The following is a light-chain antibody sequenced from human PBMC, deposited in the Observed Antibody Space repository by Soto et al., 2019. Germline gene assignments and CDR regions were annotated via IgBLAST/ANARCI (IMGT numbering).Light chain of an antibody. Sequence: QSVLTQPPSASGSPGQSVTITCSGTNSDVGGYNYVSWYQLHPDRAPKVMIYEVTKRPSGVPDRFSGSKSGNTASLTVSGLQAEDEGDYYCSSYAGSNTVIFGGGTKVTLL. CDR2: EVT. J-gene: IGLJ2*01. V-gene: IGLV2-8*01. CDR1: NSDVGGYNY. CDR3: SSYAGSNTVI.